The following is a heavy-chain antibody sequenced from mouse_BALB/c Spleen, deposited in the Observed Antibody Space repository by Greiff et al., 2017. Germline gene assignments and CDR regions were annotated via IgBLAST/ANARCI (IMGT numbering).Heavy chain of an antibody. J-gene: IGHJ1*01. CDR3: ARALIGMDYGSSYVYFDV. Sequence: EVQLQQSGPELVKPGASMKISCKASGYSFTGYTMNWVKQSHGKNLEWIGLINPYNGGTSYNQKFKGKATLTVDKSSSTAYMELLSLTSEDSAVYYCARALIGMDYGSSYVYFDVWGAGTTVTFSS. CDR2: INPYNGGT. D-gene: IGHD1-1*01. V-gene: IGHV1-18*01. CDR1: GYSFTGYT.